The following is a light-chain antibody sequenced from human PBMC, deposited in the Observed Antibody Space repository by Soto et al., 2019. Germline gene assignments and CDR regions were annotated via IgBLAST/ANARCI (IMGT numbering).Light chain of an antibody. J-gene: IGKJ4*01. CDR3: QQRSNWLT. V-gene: IGKV3-11*01. Sequence: EIVLTQSPATLSLSPGERATLSCRASQSVSSYLAWYQQKPGQAPRLLIYDASNRATGIAARFSGSGSGTDFPLTISSLEPEDVAVYYWQQRSNWLTFGGGTKVEIK. CDR1: QSVSSY. CDR2: DAS.